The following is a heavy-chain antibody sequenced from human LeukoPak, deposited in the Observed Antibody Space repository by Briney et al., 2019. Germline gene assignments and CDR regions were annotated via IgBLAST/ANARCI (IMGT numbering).Heavy chain of an antibody. CDR3: ARSGDVLLWFGEYRFDY. D-gene: IGHD3-10*01. CDR1: GGSFSGYY. V-gene: IGHV4-34*01. J-gene: IGHJ4*02. Sequence: SETLSLTCAVYGGSFSGYYWSWIRQPPGEGLEWIGEINHSGSTNYNPSLKSRVTISVDTSKNQFSLKLSSVTAADTAVYYCARSGDVLLWFGEYRFDYWGQGTLVTVSS. CDR2: INHSGST.